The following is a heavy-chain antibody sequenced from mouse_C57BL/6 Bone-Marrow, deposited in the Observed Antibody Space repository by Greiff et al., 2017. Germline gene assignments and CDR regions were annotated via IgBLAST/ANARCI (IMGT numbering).Heavy chain of an antibody. CDR2: IYPGDGDT. CDR1: GYAFSSSW. Sequence: QVQLQQSGPELVKPGASVKISCKASGYAFSSSWMNWVKQRPGKGLEWIGRIYPGDGDTHYNGKFKGKATLTADKSYRTAYMQLSSLTSAESAVYFCARRYGYDEWFAYWGQGTLVTVSA. D-gene: IGHD2-2*01. V-gene: IGHV1-82*01. J-gene: IGHJ3*01. CDR3: ARRYGYDEWFAY.